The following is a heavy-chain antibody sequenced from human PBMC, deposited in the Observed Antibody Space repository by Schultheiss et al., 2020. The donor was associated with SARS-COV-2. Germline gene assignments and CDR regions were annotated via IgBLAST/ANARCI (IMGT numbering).Heavy chain of an antibody. D-gene: IGHD5-18*01. CDR2: IYYNGNT. J-gene: IGHJ3*02. CDR1: GGSINTYY. V-gene: IGHV4-59*08. Sequence: SETLSLTCTVSGGSINTYYWSWIRQPPEKGLEWIGYIYYNGNTNYNPSLKSRVTMSLDTSKNQFSLKLSSVTAADTAVYYCAGVHAYGFGYDAFDIWGQGTMVTVSS. CDR3: AGVHAYGFGYDAFDI.